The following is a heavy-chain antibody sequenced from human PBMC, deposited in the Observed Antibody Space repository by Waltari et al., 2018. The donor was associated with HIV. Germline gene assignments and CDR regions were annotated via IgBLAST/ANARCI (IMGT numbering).Heavy chain of an antibody. CDR2: MYNSGTT. V-gene: IGHV4-39*01. Sequence: QLHLQESGPGLVKPSETLAPTCTVSGGSFPRNDLYWAWIRQPPGKGLEWIGLMYNSGTTDYNPSLKSRVSMSRDTSKNRFSLRLHSVTAADTAIYYCARRGDGFNQHARLDHWGPGTLVTVSS. CDR3: ARRGDGFNQHARLDH. J-gene: IGHJ4*02. CDR1: GGSFPRNDLY. D-gene: IGHD2-2*01.